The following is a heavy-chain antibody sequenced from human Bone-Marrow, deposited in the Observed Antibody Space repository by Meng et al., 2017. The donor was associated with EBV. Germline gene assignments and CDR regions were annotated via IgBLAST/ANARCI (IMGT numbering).Heavy chain of an antibody. CDR3: ARDGDMPVAAD. D-gene: IGHD6-19*01. Sequence: VKLVEAGGEGNKAWAVVKGSFKTFGNTFSDYYIQWGSQAPGQGLEWMGRIKSESGCTHYAQTFQGRITMTRDTSISTAYMELTSLRSDDTAMYYCARDGDMPVAADWGQGTLVTVSS. J-gene: IGHJ4*02. V-gene: IGHV1-2*06. CDR2: IKSESGCT. CDR1: GNTFSDYY.